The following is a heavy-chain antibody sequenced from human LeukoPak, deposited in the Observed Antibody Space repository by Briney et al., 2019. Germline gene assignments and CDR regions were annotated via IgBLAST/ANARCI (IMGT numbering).Heavy chain of an antibody. CDR3: ARSAAYYDFWTGYYNALYYMDV. CDR1: GGSISDYY. CDR2: VYSGST. D-gene: IGHD3-3*01. J-gene: IGHJ6*03. V-gene: IGHV4-59*01. Sequence: SETLSLTCTVCGGSISDYYWSWFRQPPGKGRECVGYVYSGSTSYSPSLKSRVTISVDTSRNQFSLRLSSVTAADTAVYYCARSAAYYDFWTGYYNALYYMDVWGKGITVTVSS.